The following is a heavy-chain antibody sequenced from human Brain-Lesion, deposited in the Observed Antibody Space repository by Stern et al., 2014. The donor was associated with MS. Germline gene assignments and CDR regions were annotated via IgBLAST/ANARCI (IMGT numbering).Heavy chain of an antibody. Sequence: QVQLVQSGPGLVKPSQTLSLSCTVSGGSISSGGYYWSWIRQPAGKGLEWIGRIFNSGSTSYNPSLKSRVPIPIDTPKTQFSLRLTSMTAADTAVYYCARGRVVPGFQYYATDVWGQGTTVIVSS. D-gene: IGHD2-2*01. V-gene: IGHV4-61*02. J-gene: IGHJ6*02. CDR3: ARGRVVPGFQYYATDV. CDR2: IFNSGST. CDR1: GGSISSGGYY.